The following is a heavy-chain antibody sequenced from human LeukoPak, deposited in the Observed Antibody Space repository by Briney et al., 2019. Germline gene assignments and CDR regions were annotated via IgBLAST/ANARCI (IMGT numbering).Heavy chain of an antibody. D-gene: IGHD2-8*01. J-gene: IGHJ4*02. Sequence: SEKVSCKASGYTFTSYGISWVRQAPGQGLEWMGRIIPIFGTANYAQKFQGRVTITTDESTSTAYMELSSLRSEDTAVYYCAREHPDVVLMVYAAQGVGFDYWGQGTLVTVSS. CDR3: AREHPDVVLMVYAAQGVGFDY. CDR2: IIPIFGTA. V-gene: IGHV1-69*05. CDR1: GYTFTSYG.